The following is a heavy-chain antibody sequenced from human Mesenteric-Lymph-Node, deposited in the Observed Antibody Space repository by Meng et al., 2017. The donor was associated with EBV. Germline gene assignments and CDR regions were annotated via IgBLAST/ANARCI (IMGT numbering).Heavy chain of an antibody. CDR3: ARSFNGDWPFFDL. V-gene: IGHV4-30-2*01. Sequence: HLQKSGSGLVEPSQTLSLTCAVSGDSVSNGDYSWSWIRQPSGKGLEWIGHIYHSGPSYYNPSLRSRVSISLDRAKNEFSLMLNSVTAADTAFYYCARSFNGDWPFFDLWGRGTLVTVSP. CDR2: IYHSGPS. CDR1: GDSVSNGDYS. D-gene: IGHD4-17*01. J-gene: IGHJ2*01.